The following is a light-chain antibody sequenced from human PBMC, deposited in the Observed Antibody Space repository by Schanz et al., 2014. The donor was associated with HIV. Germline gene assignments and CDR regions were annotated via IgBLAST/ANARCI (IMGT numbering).Light chain of an antibody. CDR1: SSDVGDYNY. CDR2: EVT. V-gene: IGLV2-8*01. CDR3: CSYADRNIVL. J-gene: IGLJ2*01. Sequence: QSALTQPPSASGSPGQSVTISCTGTSSDVGDYNYVSWYRQHPGKAPKLMIYEVTKRPSGVPDRFSGSKSGNTAFLTISGLQAEDEGQYYCCSYADRNIVLFGGGTKLTVL.